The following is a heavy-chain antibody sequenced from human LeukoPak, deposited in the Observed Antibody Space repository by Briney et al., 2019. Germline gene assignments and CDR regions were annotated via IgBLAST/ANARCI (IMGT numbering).Heavy chain of an antibody. J-gene: IGHJ4*02. CDR3: AREGRGVDFWSGYYPYYFDY. D-gene: IGHD3-3*01. V-gene: IGHV4-61*02. CDR2: IYTSGST. CDR1: GYSISSGYY. Sequence: SETLSLTCTVSGYSISSGYYWSWIRQPAGKGLEWIGRIYTSGSTNYNPSLKSRVTISVDTSKNQFSLKLSSVTAADTAVYYCAREGRGVDFWSGYYPYYFDYWGQGTRVTVSS.